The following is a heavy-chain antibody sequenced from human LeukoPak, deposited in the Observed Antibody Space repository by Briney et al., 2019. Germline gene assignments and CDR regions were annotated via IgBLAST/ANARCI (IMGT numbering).Heavy chain of an antibody. CDR3: TGSFGELTFFDN. CDR1: GFTFGDYG. J-gene: IGHJ4*02. V-gene: IGHV3-49*04. Sequence: GGSLRLSCRASGFTFGDYGMSWVRQAPGKGLEWVGFIRSKTYGGTTEYAASVKGRFTISRDGSKSIAYLQMNSLKTEDTAVYYCTGSFGELTFFDNWGQGTLVTVSS. CDR2: IRSKTYGGTT. D-gene: IGHD3-10*01.